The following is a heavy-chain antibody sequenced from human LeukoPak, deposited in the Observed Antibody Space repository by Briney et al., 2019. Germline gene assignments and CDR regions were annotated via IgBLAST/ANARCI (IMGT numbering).Heavy chain of an antibody. Sequence: GGSLRLSCAASGFTFSSYWMSWVRQAPGKGLEWVSAISGSGGSTYYADSVKGRFTISRDNSKNTLYLQMNSLRAEDTAVYYCAKDIDYDFWSGPYNWFDPWGQGTLVTVSS. CDR2: ISGSGGST. J-gene: IGHJ5*02. CDR1: GFTFSSYW. V-gene: IGHV3-23*01. D-gene: IGHD3-3*01. CDR3: AKDIDYDFWSGPYNWFDP.